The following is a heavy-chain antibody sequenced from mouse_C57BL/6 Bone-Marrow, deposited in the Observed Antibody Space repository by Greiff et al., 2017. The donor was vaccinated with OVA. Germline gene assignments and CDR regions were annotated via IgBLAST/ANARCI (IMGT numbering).Heavy chain of an antibody. Sequence: LVESGAELARPGASVKLSCKASGYTFTSYGISWVKQRTGQGLEWIGEIYPRSGNTYYNEKFKGKATLTADKSSSTAYMELRSLTSEDSAVYFGARLGPIIYYYSSSLHWYFDVWGTGTTVTVSS. CDR1: GYTFTSYG. CDR3: ARLGPIIYYYSSSLHWYFDV. J-gene: IGHJ1*03. CDR2: IYPRSGNT. D-gene: IGHD1-1*01. V-gene: IGHV1-81*01.